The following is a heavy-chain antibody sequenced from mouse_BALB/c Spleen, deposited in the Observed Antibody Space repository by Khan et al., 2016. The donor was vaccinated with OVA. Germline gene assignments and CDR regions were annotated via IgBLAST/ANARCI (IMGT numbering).Heavy chain of an antibody. D-gene: IGHD1-1*01. CDR1: GYSFTGNF. V-gene: IGHV1-20*01. CDR3: ARRNGSDFDY. CDR2: INPHIGET. J-gene: IGHJ2*01. Sequence: EVQLMQSGPELVKPGASVKISCKASGYSFTGNFMNWVMQGHGKSLEWIGRINPHIGETIYNHRFVGQATLTVEESSSTAHMELRSLTYEDSAVYFGARRNGSDFDYWGQGTTLTVSS.